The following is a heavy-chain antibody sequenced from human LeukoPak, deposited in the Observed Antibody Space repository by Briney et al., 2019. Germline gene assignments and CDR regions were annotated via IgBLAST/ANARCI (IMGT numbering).Heavy chain of an antibody. CDR1: GFTFSSYS. D-gene: IGHD1-1*01. Sequence: GGSLRLSCAASGFTFSSYSMNWVRQAPGKGLEWLSSISSSSSYLYYADSVKGRFTISRDNAKNSLYLQMNSLRAEDTALYYCAKDTRSYLAGTPDYWGQGTLVTVSS. V-gene: IGHV3-21*04. CDR2: ISSSSSYL. J-gene: IGHJ4*02. CDR3: AKDTRSYLAGTPDY.